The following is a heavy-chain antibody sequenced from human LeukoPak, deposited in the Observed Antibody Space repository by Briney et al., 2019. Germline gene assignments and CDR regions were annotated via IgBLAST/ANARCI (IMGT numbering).Heavy chain of an antibody. Sequence: ASVKVSCKASGYTFTSYDINWVRQATGQGLEWKGWMNPNSGNTGYAQKFQGRVTMTRNTSISTAYMELSSLRSEDTAVYYCARVPVRGALIGAFDIWGQGTMVTVSS. CDR2: MNPNSGNT. D-gene: IGHD3-10*02. J-gene: IGHJ3*02. V-gene: IGHV1-8*01. CDR1: GYTFTSYD. CDR3: ARVPVRGALIGAFDI.